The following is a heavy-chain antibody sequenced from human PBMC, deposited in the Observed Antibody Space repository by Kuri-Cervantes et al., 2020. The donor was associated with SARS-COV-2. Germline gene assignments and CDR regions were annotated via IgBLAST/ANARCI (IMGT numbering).Heavy chain of an antibody. CDR3: ARPLYYYDSSGYPGSVVAFDI. V-gene: IGHV5-51*01. D-gene: IGHD3-22*01. Sequence: ASVKVSCKGSGYSFTSYWIGWVRQMPGKGLEWMGIIYPGDSDTRYSPSFQGQVTISADKSISTAYLQWSSLKASDTAMYYCARPLYYYDSSGYPGSVVAFDIWGQGTMVTVSS. J-gene: IGHJ3*02. CDR2: IYPGDSDT. CDR1: GYSFTSYW.